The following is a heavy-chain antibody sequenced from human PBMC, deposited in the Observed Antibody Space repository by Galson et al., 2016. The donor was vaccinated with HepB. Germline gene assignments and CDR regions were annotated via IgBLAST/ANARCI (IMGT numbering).Heavy chain of an antibody. CDR1: GGSISTTPA. Sequence: SETLSLTCGVSGGSISTTPAWTWVRQPPGKGLEWIGEIYQRGSTTSKPSPKSRVTMSVDTSKNQFSLKLKSVTAADTAVYYCVRGGYWTFDYWGQGILVTVSA. V-gene: IGHV4-4*02. D-gene: IGHD2-21*01. J-gene: IGHJ4*02. CDR3: VRGGYWTFDY. CDR2: IYQRGST.